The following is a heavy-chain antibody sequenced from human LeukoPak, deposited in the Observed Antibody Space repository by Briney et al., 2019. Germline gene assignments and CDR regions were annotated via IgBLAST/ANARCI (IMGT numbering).Heavy chain of an antibody. CDR3: AMEMAEDYYGMDV. Sequence: SETLSLTCTVSGGSISSYYWSWIRQPPGKGLEWIGYIYYSGSTNYNPSLKSRVTISVDTSKNQFSLKLSSVTAADTAVYYCAMEMAEDYYGMDVWGQGTTVTVSS. V-gene: IGHV4-59*01. CDR2: IYYSGST. CDR1: GGSISSYY. J-gene: IGHJ6*02. D-gene: IGHD5-24*01.